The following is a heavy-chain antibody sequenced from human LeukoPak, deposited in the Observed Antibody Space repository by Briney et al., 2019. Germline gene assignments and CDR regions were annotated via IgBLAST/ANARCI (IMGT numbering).Heavy chain of an antibody. V-gene: IGHV3-7*01. CDR2: IKQDGSEK. CDR3: ARERIRYCSSTSCYTDFDY. D-gene: IGHD2-2*02. J-gene: IGHJ4*02. CDR1: GFTFSSYW. Sequence: SGGSLRLSCAASGFTFSSYWMSWVRQAPGKGLEWVANIKQDGSEKYYVDSVKGRFTISRDNAKNSLYLQMNSLRAEDTAVYYCARERIRYCSSTSCYTDFDYWGQGTLVTVSS.